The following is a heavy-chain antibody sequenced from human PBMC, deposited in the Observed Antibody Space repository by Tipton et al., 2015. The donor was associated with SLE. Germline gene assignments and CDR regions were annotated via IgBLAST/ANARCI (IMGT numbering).Heavy chain of an antibody. CDR2: IFLSGST. Sequence: TLSLTCAVYGGSFSSYYWSWIRQPPGKGLEWIGEIFLSGSTKYNPSLKSRVTISVDRSKNQFSLKLSSVTAADTAVYYCARDPRGGDAFDIWGQGTMVTVSS. V-gene: IGHV4-34*12. J-gene: IGHJ3*02. D-gene: IGHD3-10*01. CDR3: ARDPRGGDAFDI. CDR1: GGSFSSYY.